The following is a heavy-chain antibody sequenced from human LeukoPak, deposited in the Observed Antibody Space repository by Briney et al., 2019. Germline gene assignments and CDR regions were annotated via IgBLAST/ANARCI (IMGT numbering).Heavy chain of an antibody. D-gene: IGHD6-6*01. CDR3: ARDIGIAARPGYYYYYYYMDV. J-gene: IGHJ6*03. CDR2: IYYSGST. CDR1: GGSISSSSYY. V-gene: IGHV4-39*07. Sequence: PSETLSLTCTVSGGSISSSSYYWGWIRQPPGKGLEWIGSIYYSGSTYYNPSLKSRVTISVDTSKNQFSLKLSSVTAADTAVYYCARDIGIAARPGYYYYYYYMDVWGKGTTVTVSS.